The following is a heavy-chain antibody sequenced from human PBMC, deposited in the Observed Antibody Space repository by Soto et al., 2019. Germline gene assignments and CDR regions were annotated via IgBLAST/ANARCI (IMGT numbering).Heavy chain of an antibody. D-gene: IGHD3-16*01. V-gene: IGHV1-18*01. Sequence: QVQLVQSGAEVKKPGASVKVSCKASGYTFSSYGISWVRQAPGQGLEWMGWISGYNGNTNYAQKLQGRVTMTIDTSTSIGYMELRSLRSDDTAVYYCARDRGGDGMDVWGQGTTVTVSS. CDR2: ISGYNGNT. CDR3: ARDRGGDGMDV. CDR1: GYTFSSYG. J-gene: IGHJ6*02.